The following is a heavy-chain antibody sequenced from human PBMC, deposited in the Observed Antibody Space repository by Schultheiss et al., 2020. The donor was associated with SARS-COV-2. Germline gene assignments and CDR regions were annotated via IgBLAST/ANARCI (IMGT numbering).Heavy chain of an antibody. J-gene: IGHJ4*02. CDR3: ARERLGYCTGGSCQYYFDY. V-gene: IGHV4-38-2*02. CDR2: IYSSGST. D-gene: IGHD2-15*01. CDR1: GGSISRNYH. Sequence: SETLSLTCSVSGGSISRNYHWGWIRQPPGKGLEWIGRIYSSGSTKYNTSLQSRVTMSVDTSNNQFSLKLSSVTAADTAVYYCARERLGYCTGGSCQYYFDYWGQGTRVTVSS.